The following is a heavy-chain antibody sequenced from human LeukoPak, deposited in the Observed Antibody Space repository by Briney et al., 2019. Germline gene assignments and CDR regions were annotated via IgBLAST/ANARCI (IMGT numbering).Heavy chain of an antibody. CDR1: GFTFSSYE. Sequence: GGSLRLSCAASGFTFSSYEMNRVRQAPGKGLEWVSYISSSGSTIYYADSVKGRFTISRDNAKNSLYLQMNSLRAEDTAVYYCARDKVGYCSSTSCQGYYYYGMDVWGQGTTVTVSS. CDR3: ARDKVGYCSSTSCQGYYYYGMDV. CDR2: ISSSGSTI. V-gene: IGHV3-48*03. D-gene: IGHD2-2*01. J-gene: IGHJ6*02.